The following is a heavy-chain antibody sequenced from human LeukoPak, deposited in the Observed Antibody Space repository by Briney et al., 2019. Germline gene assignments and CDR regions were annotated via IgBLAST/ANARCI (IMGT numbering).Heavy chain of an antibody. CDR1: GGTFSSSA. D-gene: IGHD2-2*01. J-gene: IGHJ4*02. CDR2: ISAYNGNT. CDR3: ATVPAAITPGDY. Sequence: ASVKVSCKASGGTFSSSAISWVRQAPGQGLEWMGWISAYNGNTNYAQKLQGRVTMTTDTSTSTAYMELRSLRSDDTAVYYCATVPAAITPGDYWGQGTLVTVSS. V-gene: IGHV1-18*01.